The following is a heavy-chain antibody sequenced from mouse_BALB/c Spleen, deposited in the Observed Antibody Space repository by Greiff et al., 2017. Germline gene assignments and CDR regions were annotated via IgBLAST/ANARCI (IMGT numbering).Heavy chain of an antibody. V-gene: IGHV5-12-1*01. D-gene: IGHD1-1*01. CDR3: ARRYYGSRYAMDY. J-gene: IGHJ4*01. CDR2: ISSGGGST. Sequence: EVQLVESGGGLVKPGGSLKLSCAASGFAFRSYDMSWVRQTSEKRLEWVAYISSGGGSTYYPDNVKGRFTITRDNAKNTPYLQMSSLKSEDTAMYYCARRYYGSRYAMDYWGQGTSVTVSS. CDR1: GFAFRSYD.